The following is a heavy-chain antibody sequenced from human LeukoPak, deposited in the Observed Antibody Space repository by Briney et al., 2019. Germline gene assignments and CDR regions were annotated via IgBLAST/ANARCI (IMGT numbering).Heavy chain of an antibody. Sequence: GGSLRLSCAASGFTFSSYEMNWVRQAPGKGLEWVSFIRSDGGEKHYADSVNGRFTMSRDNSKNTIYLQMDSLRHDDTAVYFCAKEFVRSYYYVFDYWGQGALVTVSS. J-gene: IGHJ4*02. CDR1: GFTFSSYE. CDR2: IRSDGGEK. D-gene: IGHD3-10*02. CDR3: AKEFVRSYYYVFDY. V-gene: IGHV3-30*02.